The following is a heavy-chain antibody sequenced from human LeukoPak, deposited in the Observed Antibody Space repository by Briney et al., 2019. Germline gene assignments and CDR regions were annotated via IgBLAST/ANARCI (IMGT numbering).Heavy chain of an antibody. CDR3: ARGRYNWNPYCYYMDV. Sequence: SETLSLTCTVSGGSISSYYWSWIRQPAGKGLEWIGRIYTSGSTNYNPSLKSRVTMSVDTSKNQFSLKLSSVTAADTAVYYCARGRYNWNPYCYYMDVWGKGTTVTVSS. D-gene: IGHD1-20*01. CDR1: GGSISSYY. CDR2: IYTSGST. J-gene: IGHJ6*03. V-gene: IGHV4-4*07.